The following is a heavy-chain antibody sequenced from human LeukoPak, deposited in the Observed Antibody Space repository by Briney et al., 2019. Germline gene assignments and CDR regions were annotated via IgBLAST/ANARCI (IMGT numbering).Heavy chain of an antibody. CDR3: AKGSHFAN. J-gene: IGHJ4*02. V-gene: IGHV3-23*01. Sequence: GGSLRLSCAASGFTFSDYYMNWIRQAPGKGLEWVSTISRTTGTTYYADSVKGRFTISRDNSKNTVSLQVNSLRAEATAVYYCAKGSHFANCGQGTLVTVSS. CDR2: ISRTTGTT. CDR1: GFTFSDYY.